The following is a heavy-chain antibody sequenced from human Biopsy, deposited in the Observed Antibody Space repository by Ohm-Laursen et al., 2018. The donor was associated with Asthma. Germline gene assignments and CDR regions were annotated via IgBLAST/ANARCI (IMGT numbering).Heavy chain of an antibody. D-gene: IGHD3-3*01. J-gene: IGHJ6*02. V-gene: IGHV4-39*01. CDR3: ARRITIFGVVQKDHGMDA. CDR2: ISYGGKT. Sequence: SETLSLTYTVSGGSMTPTSHYWDWIRQAPGKGLEWIGYISYGGKTSYNPSLKNRFTISRDTSKNQFSLRLFSVTAADTAVYFCARRITIFGVVQKDHGMDAWGQGTTVIVSS. CDR1: GGSMTPTSHY.